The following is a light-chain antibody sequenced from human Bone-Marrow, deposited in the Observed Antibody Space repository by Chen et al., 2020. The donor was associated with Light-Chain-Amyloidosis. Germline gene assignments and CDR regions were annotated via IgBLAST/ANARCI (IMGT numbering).Light chain of an antibody. V-gene: IGKV1-9*01. CDR3: QQVHGYPRT. CDR2: GGS. CDR1: QAIGRS. J-gene: IGKJ1*01. Sequence: DIQLTQSPSFRSASVGDTVTITCRASQAIGRSLAWFQLKPGKAPQLLIFGGSHLETHVPQRFSGSRDGSDFTLTLSGLQPEDFATYYCQQVHGYPRTFGQGTRV.